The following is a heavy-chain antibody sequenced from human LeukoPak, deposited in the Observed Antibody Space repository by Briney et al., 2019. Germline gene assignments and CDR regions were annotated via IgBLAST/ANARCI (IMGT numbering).Heavy chain of an antibody. CDR1: GGTFSSYA. J-gene: IGHJ3*02. V-gene: IGHV1-69*06. Sequence: SVKVSCKASGGTFSSYAISWVRQAPGQGLEWMGGIIPIFGTANYAQKFQGRVTITADKSTSTAYMELSSLRSEDTAVYYCARDNGDYGYAFDIWGQGTMVTVSS. D-gene: IGHD4-17*01. CDR3: ARDNGDYGYAFDI. CDR2: IIPIFGTA.